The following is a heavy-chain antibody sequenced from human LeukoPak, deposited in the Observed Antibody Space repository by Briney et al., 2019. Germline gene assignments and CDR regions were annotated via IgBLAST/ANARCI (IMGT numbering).Heavy chain of an antibody. CDR3: ARDRQGGFDY. CDR2: ISSSGSTI. J-gene: IGHJ4*02. Sequence: KSGGSLRLSCAASGLTFSVSRTGWFRQAPGKGLRWVSYISSSGSTIYNADSVQGRFTISRDNAKNSLYLQMNSLRAEDTAVYYCARDRQGGFDYWGQGTLVTVSS. CDR1: GLTFSVSR. V-gene: IGHV3-11*01. D-gene: IGHD3-16*01.